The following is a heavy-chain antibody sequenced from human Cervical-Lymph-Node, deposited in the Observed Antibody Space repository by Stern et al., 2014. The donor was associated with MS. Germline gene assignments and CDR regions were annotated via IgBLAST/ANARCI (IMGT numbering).Heavy chain of an antibody. CDR1: GDTFSSYA. J-gene: IGHJ4*02. Sequence: VQLVESGAEVKKPGSSVKVSCKASGDTFSSYAINWVRQVPGQGLERIGGITPVFGTTNYAQKFQGRVTITADKSTNTAYMELMTLRSEDTAVYYCARGGGLVGYFDYWGQGTLVSVSS. V-gene: IGHV1-69*06. CDR2: ITPVFGTT. CDR3: ARGGGLVGYFDY. D-gene: IGHD1-26*01.